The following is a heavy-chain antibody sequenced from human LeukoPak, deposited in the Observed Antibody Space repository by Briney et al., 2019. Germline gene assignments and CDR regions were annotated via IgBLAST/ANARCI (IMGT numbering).Heavy chain of an antibody. CDR3: ARDSGSGSNDY. V-gene: IGHV1-3*01. D-gene: IGHD1-26*01. CDR1: GYTFTSYG. CDR2: ISAGNGNT. J-gene: IGHJ4*02. Sequence: ASVKVSCKASGYTFTSYGISWVRQAPGQRLEWMGWISAGNGNTKYSQNFQGRVTFISNTSATTAFMELSSLRSEDAAVYYCARDSGSGSNDYWGQGTLVTVFS.